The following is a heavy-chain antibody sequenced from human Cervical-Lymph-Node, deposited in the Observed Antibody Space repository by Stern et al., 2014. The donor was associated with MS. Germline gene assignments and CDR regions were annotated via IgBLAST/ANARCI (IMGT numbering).Heavy chain of an antibody. CDR2: IYYSGST. Sequence: QVQLQESGPGLVKPSETLSLTCTVSGGSISSYYCSWIRQPPGKGLEWIGYIYYSGSTNYNPSLKSGVTISENTPKNRFPLKRSSVTGGDTAVYYWASHTSGWPGINYWGQGTLVTVSS. D-gene: IGHD6-19*01. J-gene: IGHJ4*02. CDR3: ASHTSGWPGINY. V-gene: IGHV4-59*01. CDR1: GGSISSYY.